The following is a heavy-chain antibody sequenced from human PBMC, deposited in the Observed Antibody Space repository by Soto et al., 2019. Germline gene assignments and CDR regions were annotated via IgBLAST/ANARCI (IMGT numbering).Heavy chain of an antibody. CDR3: ARDQVGASSFDY. V-gene: IGHV1-69*08. CDR1: GGTFSSSP. CDR2: IIPSPART. J-gene: IGHJ4*02. Sequence: QVQLVQSGAEVRKPGSAVKLSCKASGGTFSSSPISWVRQIPGQGPEWMGRIIPSPARTIYARKFRGRVTLTADKPTKTVYMTLSSLTSDDSGVYYCARDQVGASSFDYWGQGTRVTVSS. D-gene: IGHD1-26*01.